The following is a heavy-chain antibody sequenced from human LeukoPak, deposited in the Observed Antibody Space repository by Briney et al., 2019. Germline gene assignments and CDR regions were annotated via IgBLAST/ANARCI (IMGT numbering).Heavy chain of an antibody. J-gene: IGHJ4*02. Sequence: GGSLRLSCAASGFTFSHFWMSWVRKAPGKGLEWVAYIKKTGSETYYVDSVKGRFTITRDNTRNSLFLQMYSLRAEDTAMYFCAREDGYCSDGKCYSYFDSWGQGTLVTVSS. CDR1: GFTFSHFW. D-gene: IGHD2-15*01. CDR3: AREDGYCSDGKCYSYFDS. CDR2: IKKTGSET. V-gene: IGHV3-7*01.